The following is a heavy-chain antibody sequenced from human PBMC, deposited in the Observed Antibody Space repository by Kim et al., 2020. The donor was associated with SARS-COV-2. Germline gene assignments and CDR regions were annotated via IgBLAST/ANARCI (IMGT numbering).Heavy chain of an antibody. V-gene: IGHV1-69*04. CDR3: ARAEGATTNDY. CDR2: IIPILGIA. CDR1: GGTFSSYA. J-gene: IGHJ4*02. D-gene: IGHD1-26*01. Sequence: SVKVSCKASGGTFSSYAISWVRQAPGQGLEWMGRIIPILGIANYAQKFQGRVTITADKSTSTAYMELSSLRSEDTAVYYCARAEGATTNDYWGQGTLVTVSS.